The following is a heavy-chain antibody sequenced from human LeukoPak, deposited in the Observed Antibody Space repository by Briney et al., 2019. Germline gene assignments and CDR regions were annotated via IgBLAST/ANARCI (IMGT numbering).Heavy chain of an antibody. Sequence: GESLKISCQASGYSFMTYWIGWERQMPGKGLEWMAIIYPGDSDTKYSPSFQDQVTISADKSINAAYLHWRSLKASDTAMYYCARLSMIDTFDIWGLGTVVTVSS. J-gene: IGHJ3*02. CDR3: ARLSMIDTFDI. CDR2: IYPGDSDT. V-gene: IGHV5-51*01. CDR1: GYSFMTYW. D-gene: IGHD3-22*01.